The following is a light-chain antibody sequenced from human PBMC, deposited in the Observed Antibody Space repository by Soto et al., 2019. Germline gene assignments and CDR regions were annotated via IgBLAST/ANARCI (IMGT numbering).Light chain of an antibody. CDR1: QSISNY. J-gene: IGKJ1*01. Sequence: DIQITQYPSSLSASVGDRFTITCRASQSISNYLNWYQQKPGRAPQLLIYAASSLQSWVPSRCSGSGAGTDCTLTSSSLPPADGATDLCQQKYSILRTVGQGTKVDIK. V-gene: IGKV1-39*01. CDR3: QQKYSILRT. CDR2: AAS.